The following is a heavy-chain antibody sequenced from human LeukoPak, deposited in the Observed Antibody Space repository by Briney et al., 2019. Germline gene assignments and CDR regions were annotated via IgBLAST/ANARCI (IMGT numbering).Heavy chain of an antibody. CDR1: GYSLTSYW. Sequence: GESLKISCQGSGYSLTSYWIAWVRQMPGKGLEWMGIIYPGDSDTRYSPSFQGQVTISADKSISTAYLQWSSLKASDTAMYYCARQWEGYCSGGSYYSEYFQHWGQGTLVTVSS. CDR2: IYPGDSDT. J-gene: IGHJ1*01. CDR3: ARQWEGYCSGGSYYSEYFQH. D-gene: IGHD2-15*01. V-gene: IGHV5-51*01.